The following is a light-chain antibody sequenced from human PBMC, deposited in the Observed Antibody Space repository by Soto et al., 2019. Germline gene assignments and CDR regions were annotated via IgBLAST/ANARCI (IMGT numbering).Light chain of an antibody. CDR3: QHYGTSPRT. CDR1: QSVSSSF. V-gene: IGKV3-20*01. Sequence: IVLTQSPGTLSFSPAARAXRSSRATQSVSSSFLAWYQQKPGQAPRLLVYGASSRATGIPDRFSGSGSGTDFTLSISRLEPEDFAVYYCQHYGTSPRTFGQGTKVDIK. J-gene: IGKJ1*01. CDR2: GAS.